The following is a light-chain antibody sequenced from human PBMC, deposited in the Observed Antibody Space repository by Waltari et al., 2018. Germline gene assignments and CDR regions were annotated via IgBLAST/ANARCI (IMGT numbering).Light chain of an antibody. V-gene: IGLV2-11*01. CDR3: CSYAGNYANYV. J-gene: IGLJ1*01. CDR2: DVI. Sequence: QSALIQPRSVSRSPGQSVILSCTGSSSDVGGYDYVSWYQQHPGKAPTLIIYDVIERPSGFPDRFSGSKSCNTASLTISGLQTEDEADYYCCSYAGNYANYVFGTGTKLIVL. CDR1: SSDVGGYDY.